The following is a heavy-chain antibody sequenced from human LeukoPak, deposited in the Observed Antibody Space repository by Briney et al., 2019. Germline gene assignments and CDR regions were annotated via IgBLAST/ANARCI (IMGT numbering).Heavy chain of an antibody. CDR3: ARAGRGLWFGELPQYFQH. D-gene: IGHD3-10*01. Sequence: ASVTVSCKASGYTFTGYYMHWVRQAPGQGLEWMGWINPNSGGTNYAQKFQGRVTMTRDTSISTAYMELSRLRSDDTAVYYCARAGRGLWFGELPQYFQHWGQGTLVTVSS. CDR2: INPNSGGT. CDR1: GYTFTGYY. J-gene: IGHJ1*01. V-gene: IGHV1-2*02.